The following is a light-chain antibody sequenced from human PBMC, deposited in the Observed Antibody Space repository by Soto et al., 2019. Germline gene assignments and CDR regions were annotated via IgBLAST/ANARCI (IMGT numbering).Light chain of an antibody. V-gene: IGKV3-20*01. CDR2: GAS. Sequence: EIVCTPSPGTLSLSPGERATLSCRASQSVSSSYLAWYQQKPGQAPRLLIYGASSRATGIPDRFSGSGPGTDFTLTIRRLEPEDFAVYYCKQYGSSPITFGKGTRREIK. CDR1: QSVSSSY. J-gene: IGKJ5*01. CDR3: KQYGSSPIT.